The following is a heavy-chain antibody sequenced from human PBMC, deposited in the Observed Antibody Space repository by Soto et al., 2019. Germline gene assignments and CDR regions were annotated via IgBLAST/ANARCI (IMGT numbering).Heavy chain of an antibody. CDR3: ARSVAVPGAHIDY. D-gene: IGHD6-19*01. J-gene: IGHJ4*02. CDR1: GGSISGSY. V-gene: IGHV4-59*01. CDR2: VYYTGST. Sequence: SETLSLTCSVSGGSISGSYWSWIRQSPGKGLEWLGYVYYTGSTNYSPSLRSRVSISVDTSKNEFSLRLSSVTAADAAVYFCARSVAVPGAHIDYWGQGTQVTVSS.